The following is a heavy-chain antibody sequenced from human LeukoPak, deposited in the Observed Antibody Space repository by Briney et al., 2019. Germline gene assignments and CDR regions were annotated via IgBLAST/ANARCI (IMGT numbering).Heavy chain of an antibody. CDR2: IWPSGST. J-gene: IGHJ2*01. V-gene: IGHV4-30-2*06. CDR3: ARNDYGPNWYFDL. D-gene: IGHD4-17*01. CDR1: GGSISSGPYF. Sequence: SETLSLTCSVSGGSISSGPYFWSWIRQSPGQGLEWIGYIWPSGSTNYNPSLSGRVAISLDKSRNHFTLMVTAVTAADTAVYYCARNDYGPNWYFDLWGRGTLVTVSS.